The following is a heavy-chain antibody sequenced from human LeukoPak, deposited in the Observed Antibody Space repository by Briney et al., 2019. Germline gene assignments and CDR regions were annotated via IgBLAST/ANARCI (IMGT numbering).Heavy chain of an antibody. CDR2: INHSGST. CDR3: AKSNGYGLIDI. D-gene: IGHD3-10*01. CDR1: GGSFSGFH. J-gene: IGHJ3*02. V-gene: IGHV4-34*01. Sequence: TSETLSLTCAVYGGSFSGFHWNWIRQPPGKGLEWIGDINHSGSTHYNPSLTSRVTISVDPSKNQFSLNLTSVTAADTAVYYCAKSNGYGLIDIWGQGTMVTVSS.